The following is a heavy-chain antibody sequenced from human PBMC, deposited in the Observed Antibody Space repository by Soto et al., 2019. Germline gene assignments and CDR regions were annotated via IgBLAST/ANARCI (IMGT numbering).Heavy chain of an antibody. CDR2: IKQDGSEK. V-gene: IGHV3-7*01. CDR1: GFTFSSYW. J-gene: IGHJ4*02. D-gene: IGHD3-22*01. Sequence: CLRLSCAASGFTFSSYWMSWVRQAPGKGLEWVANIKQDGSEKYYVDSVKGRFTISRDNAKNSLYLQMNSLRAEDTAVYYCARALGSTHYYYDSSGYFGVHYWGAGTMVTVYS. CDR3: ARALGSTHYYYDSSGYFGVHY.